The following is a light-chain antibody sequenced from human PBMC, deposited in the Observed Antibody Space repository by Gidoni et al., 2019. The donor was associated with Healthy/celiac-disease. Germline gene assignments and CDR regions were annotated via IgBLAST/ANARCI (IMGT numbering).Light chain of an antibody. CDR2: GNR. J-gene: IGLJ1*01. Sequence: QSVLTQPPSVSGSPAQSVTISCTGSSSNIGAGYDVHWYQQLPGTAPKLLIYGNRNRPSGVTDRFSGSKSGTSASLAITGLQAEDEADYYCQSYDSSLSGSYVFGTGTKVTVL. CDR1: SSNIGAGYD. CDR3: QSYDSSLSGSYV. V-gene: IGLV1-40*01.